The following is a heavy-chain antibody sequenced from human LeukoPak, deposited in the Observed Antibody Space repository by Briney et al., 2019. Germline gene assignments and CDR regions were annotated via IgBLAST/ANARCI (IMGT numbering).Heavy chain of an antibody. CDR1: GFTFGDYA. D-gene: IGHD6-13*01. J-gene: IGHJ5*02. CDR3: TRLQQLVLFSGWFDP. CDR2: IRSKAYGGTT. Sequence: PGGSLRLSCTASGFTFGDYAMSWVRQAPGKGLEWVGFIRSKAYGGTTEYAASVKGRFTISRDDSKSIAYLQMNSLKTEDTAVYYCTRLQQLVLFSGWFDPWGQGTLVTVSS. V-gene: IGHV3-49*04.